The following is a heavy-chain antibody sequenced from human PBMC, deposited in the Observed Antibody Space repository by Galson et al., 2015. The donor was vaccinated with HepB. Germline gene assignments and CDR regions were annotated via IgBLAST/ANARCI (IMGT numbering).Heavy chain of an antibody. CDR2: ISSQGVST. Sequence: SLRLSCAASGFTFSSYAIDWVRQAPGKGLEYVSGISSQGVSTYYANSVKGRFTISRDNSKNTVYLQMGSLRAEDMAVYYCARDRSGSGWTTDDAFDIWGQGTLVTVSS. J-gene: IGHJ3*02. CDR3: ARDRSGSGWTTDDAFDI. V-gene: IGHV3-64*01. CDR1: GFTFSSYA. D-gene: IGHD6-19*01.